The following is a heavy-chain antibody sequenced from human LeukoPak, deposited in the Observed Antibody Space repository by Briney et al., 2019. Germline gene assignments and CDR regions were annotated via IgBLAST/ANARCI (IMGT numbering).Heavy chain of an antibody. CDR1: GYTFTSYG. D-gene: IGHD6-13*01. J-gene: IGHJ4*02. Sequence: GASVKVSCKASGYTFTSYGISWVRQAPGQGLEWLGWISAYNGNTNYAQKLQGRVTMTTDTSTSTAYMELRSLRSDDTAVYYCARDLRRAAAGPALDYWGQGTLVTVSS. V-gene: IGHV1-18*01. CDR3: ARDLRRAAAGPALDY. CDR2: ISAYNGNT.